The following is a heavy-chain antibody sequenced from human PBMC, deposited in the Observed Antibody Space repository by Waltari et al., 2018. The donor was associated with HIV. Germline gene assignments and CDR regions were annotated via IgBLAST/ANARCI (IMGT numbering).Heavy chain of an antibody. D-gene: IGHD5-12*01. CDR2: ISSSGSST. J-gene: IGHJ4*02. CDR3: AKGMGGYARGLDY. V-gene: IGHV3-23*01. Sequence: EVQLLESGGGLVQPGGSLRLSCAASGFSFSHYAITWVRQAPGKGLEWVSAISSSGSSTYYADSVKGRFTISRDNSKNTLYVQMNSLRAEDTAVYYCAKGMGGYARGLDYWGQGTLVTVSS. CDR1: GFSFSHYA.